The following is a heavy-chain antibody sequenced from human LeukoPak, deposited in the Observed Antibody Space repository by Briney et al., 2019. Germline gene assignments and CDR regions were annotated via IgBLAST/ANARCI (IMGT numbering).Heavy chain of an antibody. Sequence: ASVKASCRASGYTFTTYGLNWVRQAPGLGPEWMGWISGKNCNRKDAEKSQDRVTMTKDTSTSTAYMELRNLRSDDTAVYYCARDTIAARPGWFDPWGQGTPLTLSS. J-gene: IGHJ5*02. CDR2: ISGKNCNR. CDR1: GYTFTTYG. D-gene: IGHD6-6*01. V-gene: IGHV1-18*01. CDR3: ARDTIAARPGWFDP.